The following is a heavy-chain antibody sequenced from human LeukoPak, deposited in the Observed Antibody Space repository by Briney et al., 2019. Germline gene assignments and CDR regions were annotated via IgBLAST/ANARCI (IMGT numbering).Heavy chain of an antibody. Sequence: GXGLXXXXXIKQDGSEKYYVDSVKGRFTISRDNAKNSLYLQMNSLRAEDTAVYYCARFIAAAGTCWFDPWGQGTLVTVSS. CDR3: ARFIAAAGTCWFDP. V-gene: IGHV3-7*01. CDR2: IKQDGSEK. D-gene: IGHD6-13*01. J-gene: IGHJ5*02.